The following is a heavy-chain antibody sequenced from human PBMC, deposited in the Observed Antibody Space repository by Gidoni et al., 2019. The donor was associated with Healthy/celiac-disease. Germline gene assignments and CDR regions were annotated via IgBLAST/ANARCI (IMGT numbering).Heavy chain of an antibody. CDR2: ISDDGSNT. V-gene: IGHV3-30*18. D-gene: IGHD1-1*01. J-gene: IGHJ6*02. CDR3: AKNSRGIPQLDYYYGMDV. CDR1: GFTFRRYA. Sequence: QVQLVESGVHGVQPGRYLILSCAASGFTFRRYAMHGVRQAPGKWLEWVSVISDDGSNTYYAAAVKVRFTISRDNSKNTLYLQMNSLRAEDTAVYYCAKNSRGIPQLDYYYGMDVWGQGTTVTVSS.